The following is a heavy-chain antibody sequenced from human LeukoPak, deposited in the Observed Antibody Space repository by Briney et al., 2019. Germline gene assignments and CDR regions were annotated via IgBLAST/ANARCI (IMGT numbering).Heavy chain of an antibody. CDR1: GFTFSSYE. CDR3: ARVPAAGHYYYYYMDV. D-gene: IGHD6-13*01. J-gene: IGHJ6*03. CDR2: ISSSGSTI. V-gene: IGHV3-48*03. Sequence: GGSLRLSCAASGFTFSSYEMNWVRQAPGKGLEWVSYISSSGSTIYYADSVKGRFTTSRDNAKNSLYLQMNSLRAEDTAVYYCARVPAAGHYYYYYMDVWGKGTTVTISS.